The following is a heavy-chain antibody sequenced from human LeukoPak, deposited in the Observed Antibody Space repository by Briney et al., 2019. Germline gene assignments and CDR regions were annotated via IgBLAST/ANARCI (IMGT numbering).Heavy chain of an antibody. J-gene: IGHJ5*02. V-gene: IGHV6-1*01. CDR2: TYYRSTWYN. CDR3: ARRLTQYDCFDP. D-gene: IGHD2-2*01. Sequence: SQTLSFTCAISGDSVSSNSVTWNWIRQSPSRGLEWLGRTYYRSTWYNDYAVSVRGRITVNPDTSKNQFSLHLNSVTPEDTAVYYCARRLTQYDCFDPWGQGILVTVSS. CDR1: GDSVSSNSVT.